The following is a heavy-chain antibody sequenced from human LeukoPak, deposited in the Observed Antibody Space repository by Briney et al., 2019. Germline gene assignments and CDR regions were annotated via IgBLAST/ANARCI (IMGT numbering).Heavy chain of an antibody. D-gene: IGHD3-3*01. CDR2: IGTAGDT. J-gene: IGHJ6*02. CDR3: ARDRRVRFLEWLSPKYGMDV. Sequence: PGGSLRLSCAASGFTFSSYDMHWVRQATGKGLEWVSAIGTAGDTYYPGSVKGRFTISRENAKNSLYLQMNSLRAEDTAVYYCARDRRVRFLEWLSPKYGMDVWGQGTTVTVSS. V-gene: IGHV3-13*01. CDR1: GFTFSSYD.